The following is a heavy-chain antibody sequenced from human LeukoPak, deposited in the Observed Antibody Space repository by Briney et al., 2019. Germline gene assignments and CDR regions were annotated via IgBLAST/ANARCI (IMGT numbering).Heavy chain of an antibody. CDR3: ARRGGYSYGSNWFDP. Sequence: AGGSLRLSCAASGFTFSSYSMNWVRQPPGKGLEWIGEINHSGSTNYNPSLKSRVTISVDTSKNQFSLKLSSVTAADTAVYYCARRGGYSYGSNWFDPWGQGTLVTVSS. CDR2: INHSGST. CDR1: GFTFSSYS. V-gene: IGHV4-34*01. D-gene: IGHD5-18*01. J-gene: IGHJ5*02.